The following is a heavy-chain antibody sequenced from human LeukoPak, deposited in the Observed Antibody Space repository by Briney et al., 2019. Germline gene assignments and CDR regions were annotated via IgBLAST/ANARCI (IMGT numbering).Heavy chain of an antibody. Sequence: GASVKGSCKASVGTFSSYTISWVRQAPGQGLEWMGRIIPLLGIANYAQKFQGRVTITADKSTSTAYMELSSLRSEDTAVHYCARAPYTYYDFWSGYYYFDYWGQGTLVTVSS. CDR2: IIPLLGIA. V-gene: IGHV1-69*02. J-gene: IGHJ4*02. CDR3: ARAPYTYYDFWSGYYYFDY. D-gene: IGHD3-3*01. CDR1: VGTFSSYT.